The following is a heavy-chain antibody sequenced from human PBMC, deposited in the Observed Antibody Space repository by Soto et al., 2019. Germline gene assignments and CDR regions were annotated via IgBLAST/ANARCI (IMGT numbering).Heavy chain of an antibody. CDR3: ATWEYENKDWQDT. V-gene: IGHV4-39*01. CDR1: GGSISRTSSY. J-gene: IGHJ5*02. CDR2: LFYGVST. D-gene: IGHD1-26*01. Sequence: SETLSLTCTVPGGSISRTSSYWGWIRQPPGEGLGWIGSLFYGVSTYYNPSLKGRGTISADTPKNQISLKLSSVTAAATAVYYCATWEYENKDWQDTWGQGTLVTVSS.